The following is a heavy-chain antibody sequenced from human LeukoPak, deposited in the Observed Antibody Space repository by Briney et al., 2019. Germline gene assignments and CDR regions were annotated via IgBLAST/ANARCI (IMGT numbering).Heavy chain of an antibody. CDR1: GATISKYY. Sequence: NTSETLSLTCTVSGATISKYYWSWIRQPAGKGLEWIGRIYVRGTTDDNPTDYNPPLKSRVIMSVDTSKNQFSLNLSSVTAAETAVYYCARGYSYGKNWFDPWGQGTLVSVSS. J-gene: IGHJ5*02. CDR2: IYVRGTTDDNPT. V-gene: IGHV4-4*07. D-gene: IGHD5-18*01. CDR3: ARGYSYGKNWFDP.